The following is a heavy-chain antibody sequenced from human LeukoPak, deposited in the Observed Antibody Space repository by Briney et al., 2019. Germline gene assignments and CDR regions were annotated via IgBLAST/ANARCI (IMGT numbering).Heavy chain of an antibody. Sequence: ASVKVSCKASGYTFTSYYMHWVRQAPGQGLEWMGIINPSGGSTSYAQKFQGRVTMTRATSTSTVYMELSSLRSEDTAVYYCARDVAYCSSTSCPTPVGYWGQGTLVTVSS. CDR3: ARDVAYCSSTSCPTPVGY. J-gene: IGHJ4*02. D-gene: IGHD2-2*01. V-gene: IGHV1-46*01. CDR1: GYTFTSYY. CDR2: INPSGGST.